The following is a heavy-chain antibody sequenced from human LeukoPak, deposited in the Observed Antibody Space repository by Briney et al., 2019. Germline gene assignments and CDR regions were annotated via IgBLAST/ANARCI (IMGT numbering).Heavy chain of an antibody. CDR3: AKGDNNILTGYYNSFDS. Sequence: GGSLRLSCAASGFTFSSYAMSWVRQAPGKGLEWVSAISGSGGSTYYADSVKGRFTISRDNSRNTLYLQMNSLRAEDTALFYCAKGDNNILTGYYNSFDSWGQGTLVTVSS. D-gene: IGHD3-9*01. CDR2: ISGSGGST. J-gene: IGHJ4*02. CDR1: GFTFSSYA. V-gene: IGHV3-23*01.